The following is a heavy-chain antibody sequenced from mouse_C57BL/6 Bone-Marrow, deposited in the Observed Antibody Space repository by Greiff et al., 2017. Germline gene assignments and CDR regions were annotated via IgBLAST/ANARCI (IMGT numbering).Heavy chain of an antibody. V-gene: IGHV1-15*01. Sequence: QVQLQQSGAELVRPGASVTLSCKASGYTFTDYEMHWVKQTPVHGLEWIGAIDPETGGTAYNQKFKGKAILTADTSSSTAYMELRSLTSEDSAVYYCTRWDYGSPFDYWGQGTTLTVSS. D-gene: IGHD1-1*01. CDR1: GYTFTDYE. J-gene: IGHJ2*01. CDR3: TRWDYGSPFDY. CDR2: IDPETGGT.